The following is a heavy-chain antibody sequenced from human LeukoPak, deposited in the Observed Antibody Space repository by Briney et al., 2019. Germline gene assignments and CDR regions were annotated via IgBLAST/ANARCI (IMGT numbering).Heavy chain of an antibody. D-gene: IGHD3-10*01. Sequence: AGGSLRLSCAAAGFTFSSYGMHWVRQAPGKGLEWMAFIRYDGSNKYYADSVKGRFTISRDNSKNTLILQMNSLRADDTAMYYCAKDRGGSRDFDYWGQGTLVTVSS. CDR1: GFTFSSYG. CDR2: IRYDGSNK. J-gene: IGHJ4*02. V-gene: IGHV3-30*02. CDR3: AKDRGGSRDFDY.